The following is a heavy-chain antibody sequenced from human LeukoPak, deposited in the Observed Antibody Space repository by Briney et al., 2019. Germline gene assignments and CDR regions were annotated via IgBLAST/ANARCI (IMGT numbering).Heavy chain of an antibody. V-gene: IGHV4-59*01. CDR2: IFDTGIT. D-gene: IGHD3-10*01. CDR3: AGDPNGSGKYDY. Sequence: SETLSLTCSVSGDSFGTYYWTRIRQPPGKGLEWIGYIFDTGITNYNPSLKSRVTISVDTSNNQFSLRLTSVTAADTAFYYCAGDPNGSGKYDYWGQGPLITVSS. CDR1: GDSFGTYY. J-gene: IGHJ4*02.